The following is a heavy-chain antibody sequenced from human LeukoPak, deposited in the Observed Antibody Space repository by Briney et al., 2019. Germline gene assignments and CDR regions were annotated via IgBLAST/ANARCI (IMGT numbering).Heavy chain of an antibody. CDR3: ARGVSSWYFDY. J-gene: IGHJ4*02. V-gene: IGHV3-74*01. CDR2: INSDGSST. Sequence: GGSLRLSCAASGFTFSSYWMHWVRHAPGKGLGWVSRINSDGSSTSYADSVKGRFTISRDNAKNTLYLQMTRLRAEDTAVYYCARGVSSWYFDYWGQGALVTVSS. D-gene: IGHD6-13*01. CDR1: GFTFSSYW.